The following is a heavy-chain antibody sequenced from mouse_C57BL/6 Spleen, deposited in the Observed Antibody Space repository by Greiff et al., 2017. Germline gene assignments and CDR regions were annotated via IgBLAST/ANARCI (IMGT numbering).Heavy chain of an antibody. V-gene: IGHV3-6*01. J-gene: IGHJ1*03. CDR2: ISYDGSN. Sequence: ESGPGLVKPSQSLSLTCSVTGYSITSGYYWNWIRQFPGNKLEWMGYISYDGSNNYNPSLKNRISITRDTSKNQFFLKLNSVTTEDTATYYCASPYYYGSSLYWYFDVWGTGTTVTVSS. D-gene: IGHD1-1*01. CDR3: ASPYYYGSSLYWYFDV. CDR1: GYSITSGYY.